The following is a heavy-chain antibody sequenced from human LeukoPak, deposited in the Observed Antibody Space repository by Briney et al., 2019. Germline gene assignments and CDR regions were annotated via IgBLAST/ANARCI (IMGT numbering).Heavy chain of an antibody. D-gene: IGHD3-10*01. Sequence: GGSLRLSCAASGFPFSPYWMHWVRQAPGKGLVWVSRINNDGSSTMYADSVKGRFTISRDNARNTLYLQMNSLRDDDTAVYYCARGIIITEGLGYWGQGTLVSVSS. V-gene: IGHV3-74*03. J-gene: IGHJ4*02. CDR1: GFPFSPYW. CDR3: ARGIIITEGLGY. CDR2: INNDGSST.